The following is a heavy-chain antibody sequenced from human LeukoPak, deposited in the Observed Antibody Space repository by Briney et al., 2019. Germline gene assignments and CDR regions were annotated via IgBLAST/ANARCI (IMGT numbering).Heavy chain of an antibody. D-gene: IGHD7-27*01. Sequence: SETLSLTCTVSGGSISSYYWSWIRQPAGKGLEWIGRIYTSGSTNYNPSLKSRVTMSVDTSKNQFSLKLSSVTAADTAVYYCARGYLWNWGNYYYHYGMDVWGQGTTVTVSS. CDR3: ARGYLWNWGNYYYHYGMDV. CDR1: GGSISSYY. V-gene: IGHV4-4*07. J-gene: IGHJ6*02. CDR2: IYTSGST.